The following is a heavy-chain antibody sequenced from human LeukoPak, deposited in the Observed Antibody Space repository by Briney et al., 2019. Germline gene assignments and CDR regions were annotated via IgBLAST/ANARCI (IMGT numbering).Heavy chain of an antibody. CDR1: GYTFTSYA. V-gene: IGHV1-3*02. CDR2: SNAGNGNT. CDR3: ARAGYDILTGYYSPRLDY. J-gene: IGHJ4*02. Sequence: ASVKVSCKASGYTFTSYAMHWVRQAPGQRLEWMGWSNAGNGNTKYSQESQGRVTITRDTSASTAYMELSSLRSEDMAVYYCARAGYDILTGYYSPRLDYWGQGTLVTVSS. D-gene: IGHD3-9*01.